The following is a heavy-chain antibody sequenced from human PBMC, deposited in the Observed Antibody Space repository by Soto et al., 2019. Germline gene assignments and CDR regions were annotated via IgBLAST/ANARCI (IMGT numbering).Heavy chain of an antibody. Sequence: SVKVSCKASGGTFSSYAISWVRQAPGQGLEWMGGIIPIFGTANYAQKFQGRVTITADESTSTAYMELSSLRSEDTAVYYCAREVPSEYYFDYWGQGTLVTVSS. V-gene: IGHV1-69*13. CDR1: GGTFSSYA. CDR2: IIPIFGTA. CDR3: AREVPSEYYFDY. D-gene: IGHD6-19*01. J-gene: IGHJ4*02.